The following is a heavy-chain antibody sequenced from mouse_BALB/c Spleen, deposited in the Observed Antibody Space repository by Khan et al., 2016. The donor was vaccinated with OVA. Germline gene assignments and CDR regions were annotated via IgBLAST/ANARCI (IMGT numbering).Heavy chain of an antibody. J-gene: IGHJ4*01. Sequence: EVQLQESGPGLVKPSQSLSLTCTVTGYSITSNYAWNWIRQFLGNKLEWMGYISYSGRTSYIPSLKSRISITRDTSKNQFFLQWNSVTTEDTATYYCARGNYYGYAMDYWGQGTSVTVSS. V-gene: IGHV3-2*02. D-gene: IGHD1-1*01. CDR1: GYSITSNYA. CDR2: ISYSGRT. CDR3: ARGNYYGYAMDY.